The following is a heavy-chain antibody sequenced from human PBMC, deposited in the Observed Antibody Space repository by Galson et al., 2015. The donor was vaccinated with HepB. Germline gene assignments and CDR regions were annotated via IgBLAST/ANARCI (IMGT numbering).Heavy chain of an antibody. CDR2: IYYSGTT. CDR3: ARHRTAGRYSYGYDFDY. J-gene: IGHJ4*02. Sequence: SETLSLTCTVSGGSISGYYWSWIRQPPGQGLEWIAYIYYSGTTNYNPSLKSRVTMSVDTSKNQFSLKLSSVTAADTAVYYCARHRTAGRYSYGYDFDYWGQGTLVTVSS. V-gene: IGHV4-59*08. D-gene: IGHD5-18*01. CDR1: GGSISGYY.